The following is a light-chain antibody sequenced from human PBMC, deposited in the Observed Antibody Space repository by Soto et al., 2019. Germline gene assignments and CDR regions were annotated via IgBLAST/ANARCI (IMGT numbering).Light chain of an antibody. CDR2: GAS. J-gene: IGKJ4*01. CDR3: HQYGSSPLPGGSPLP. CDR1: QSVSGNY. Sequence: ENVLTQSPGTLSLSPGERATLSCRASQSVSGNYLAWYQHKPGQAPRLLIYGASSRATGIADRFSGSGSGTDFTRTIRRLEPEDFAVYYCHQYGSSPLPGGSPLPFGGGTKVEIK. V-gene: IGKV3-20*01.